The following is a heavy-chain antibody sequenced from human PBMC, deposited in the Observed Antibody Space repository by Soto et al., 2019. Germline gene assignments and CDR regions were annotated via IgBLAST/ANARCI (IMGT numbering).Heavy chain of an antibody. J-gene: IGHJ6*02. Sequence: GASVKVSCKASGYTFTSYGISWVRQAPGQGLEWMGWISAYNGNTNYAQKLQGRVTMTTDTSTNTAYMELRSLRPDDTAVYYCARESLVRYFDWLLFQRPPPDYYGMDVWGQGTTVTVSS. CDR1: GYTFTSYG. CDR3: ARESLVRYFDWLLFQRPPPDYYGMDV. D-gene: IGHD3-9*01. V-gene: IGHV1-18*04. CDR2: ISAYNGNT.